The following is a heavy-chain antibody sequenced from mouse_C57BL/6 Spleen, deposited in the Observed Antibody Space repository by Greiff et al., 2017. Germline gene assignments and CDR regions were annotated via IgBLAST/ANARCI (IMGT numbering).Heavy chain of an antibody. J-gene: IGHJ3*01. Sequence: VQLQQSGAELARPGASVKLSCKASGYTFTSYGISWVKQRTEQGLEWIGEIYPRIGDTYYNAKFKGKATLTADTSSSTAYMELRSLTSEDSAVYIGHYYCSSDGTAYWGQGTLVTVSA. V-gene: IGHV1-81*01. CDR2: IYPRIGDT. D-gene: IGHD1-1*01. CDR3: HYYCSSDGTAY. CDR1: GYTFTSYG.